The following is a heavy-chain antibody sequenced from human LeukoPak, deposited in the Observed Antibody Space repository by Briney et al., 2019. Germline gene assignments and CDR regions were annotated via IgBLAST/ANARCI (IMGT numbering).Heavy chain of an antibody. Sequence: GGSLRLSCAASGYTFDDYGMSWVRQAPGKGLEWVSGINWNGGSTGYADSVKGRFTISRDNAKNSLYLQMNSLRAEDTALYYCARRLTTVADDAFDIWGQGTMVTVSS. CDR3: ARRLTTVADDAFDI. V-gene: IGHV3-20*04. D-gene: IGHD4-23*01. J-gene: IGHJ3*02. CDR2: INWNGGST. CDR1: GYTFDDYG.